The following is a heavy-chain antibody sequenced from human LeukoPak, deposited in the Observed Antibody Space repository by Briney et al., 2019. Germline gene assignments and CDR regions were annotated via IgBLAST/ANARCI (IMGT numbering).Heavy chain of an antibody. CDR1: GFTFDDYA. D-gene: IGHD6-13*01. V-gene: IGHV3-9*01. Sequence: PGGSLRLSCAASGFTFDDYAMHWVRQAPGKGLEWVSGISWNSGSIGYADSVKGRFTASRDNAKNSLYLQMNSLRAEDTALYYCAKDITYSSSSFDYWGQGTLVTVSS. J-gene: IGHJ4*02. CDR3: AKDITYSSSSFDY. CDR2: ISWNSGSI.